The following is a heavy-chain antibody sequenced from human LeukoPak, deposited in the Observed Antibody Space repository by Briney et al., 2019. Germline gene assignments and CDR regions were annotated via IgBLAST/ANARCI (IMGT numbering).Heavy chain of an antibody. CDR2: VYYTGST. J-gene: IGHJ4*02. Sequence: SEPLSLPCSVSGGSVSNYYWRWIRQPPGKGVEWIGYVYYTGSTNYNPSLKSRVTMFEDKSKNQFSLRLYSVTVADTAVYYCARHFAYGSSSYFDYWGQGSLVTVSS. D-gene: IGHD6-6*01. CDR3: ARHFAYGSSSYFDY. V-gene: IGHV4-59*08. CDR1: GGSVSNYY.